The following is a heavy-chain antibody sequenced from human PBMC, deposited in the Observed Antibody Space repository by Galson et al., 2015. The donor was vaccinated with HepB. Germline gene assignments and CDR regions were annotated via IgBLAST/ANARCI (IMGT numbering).Heavy chain of an antibody. CDR3: ARRAPGYSVPKYYFEY. V-gene: IGHV3-23*01. CDR1: GFTFSSYA. J-gene: IGHJ4*02. D-gene: IGHD4-11*01. Sequence: SLRLSCAASGFTFSSYAMSWVRQAPGKGLEWVSILSGSGGSTDYADSVKGRFTISRDNSKNTVYLQMNSLRAEDTAVYYCARRAPGYSVPKYYFEYWGQGTLVTVSS. CDR2: LSGSGGST.